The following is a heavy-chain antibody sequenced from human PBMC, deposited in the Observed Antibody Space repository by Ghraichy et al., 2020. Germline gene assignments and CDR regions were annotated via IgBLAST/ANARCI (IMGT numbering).Heavy chain of an antibody. CDR3: ARDRLYSDRTARVYFDY. CDR1: GASISDYY. D-gene: IGHD2-21*02. Sequence: GSLRLSCTVSGASISDYYWTWIRQPAGKGLEWIGRVYDSGSTNYNPSLKSRVTMSVDTSKNQFSLRLSSVTAADTAVYYCARDRLYSDRTARVYFDYWGQGVLVTVSS. CDR2: VYDSGST. J-gene: IGHJ4*02. V-gene: IGHV4-4*07.